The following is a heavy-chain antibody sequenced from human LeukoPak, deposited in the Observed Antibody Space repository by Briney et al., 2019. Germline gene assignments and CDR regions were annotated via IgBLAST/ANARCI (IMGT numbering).Heavy chain of an antibody. CDR1: GYTFTSYD. V-gene: IGHV1-8*01. D-gene: IGHD3-9*01. Sequence: ASVKVSYKASGYTFTSYDINWVRQATGQGLEWTGWMNPDTGNTGYAQKFQGRVTMTRNTSISTAYMELSSLKSEDTAVYYCARRPFKYYDILTGYYRSEFEYWGQGTLVTVSS. CDR2: MNPDTGNT. CDR3: ARRPFKYYDILTGYYRSEFEY. J-gene: IGHJ4*02.